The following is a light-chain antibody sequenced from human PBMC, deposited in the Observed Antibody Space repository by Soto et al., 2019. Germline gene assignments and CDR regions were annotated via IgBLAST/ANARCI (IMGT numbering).Light chain of an antibody. CDR3: MQALQTLYT. CDR1: QSVSSY. J-gene: IGKJ2*01. CDR2: DAS. Sequence: EIVMTQSPATLSVSPGERATLSCRASQSVSSYLAWYQQKPGLPPRLLIYDASTRATGIPDRFSGSGSGTDFTLKISRVEAEDVGVYYCMQALQTLYTFGQGTKLEIK. V-gene: IGKV3-15*01.